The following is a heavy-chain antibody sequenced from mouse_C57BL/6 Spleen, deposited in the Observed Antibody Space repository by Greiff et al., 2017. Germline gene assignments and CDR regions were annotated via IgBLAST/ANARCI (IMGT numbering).Heavy chain of an antibody. CDR2: IYPGSGST. J-gene: IGHJ2*01. Sequence: VQLQQPGAELVKPGASVKMSCKASGYTFTSYWITWVKQRPGQGLEWIGDIYPGSGSTNYNEKFKSKATLTVVTSSSTACMQLSILTCVESAVYYFEKRQTTVDPFDYWGQGTTLTVSA. CDR3: EKRQTTVDPFDY. CDR1: GYTFTSYW. D-gene: IGHD1-1*01. V-gene: IGHV1-55*01.